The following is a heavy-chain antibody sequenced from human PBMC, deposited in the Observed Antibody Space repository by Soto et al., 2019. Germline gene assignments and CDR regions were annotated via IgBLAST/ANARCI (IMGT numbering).Heavy chain of an antibody. CDR1: GGAFSNFA. D-gene: IGHD3-10*01. Sequence: QVQLVQSGAEMKKPGSSVKVSCKTSGGAFSNFAVSWVRQAPGQGLEWVGGITPIRGTPSYAQKFQGRVTITADVSTTSAYMEITSLTSEDTALYYCVRGGSGSRGDYWGQGTLVTVSS. CDR3: VRGGSGSRGDY. J-gene: IGHJ4*02. CDR2: ITPIRGTP. V-gene: IGHV1-69*01.